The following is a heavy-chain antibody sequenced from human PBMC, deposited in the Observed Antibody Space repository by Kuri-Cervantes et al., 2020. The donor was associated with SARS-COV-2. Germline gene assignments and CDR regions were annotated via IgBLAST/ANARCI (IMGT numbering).Heavy chain of an antibody. Sequence: ASVKVSCKASGYTFTSYYMHWVRQAPGQGLEWMGIINPSGGSTSYAQKFQGRVTMTRDTSTSTVYMELSSLRSEDTAIYYCARDSAWANGDNSYYFDYWGQGTLVTVSS. CDR2: INPSGGST. CDR1: GYTFTSYY. D-gene: IGHD4-17*01. CDR3: ARDSAWANGDNSYYFDY. J-gene: IGHJ4*02. V-gene: IGHV1-46*01.